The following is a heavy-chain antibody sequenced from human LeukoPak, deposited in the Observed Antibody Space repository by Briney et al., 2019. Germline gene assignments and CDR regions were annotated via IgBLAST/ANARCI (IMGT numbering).Heavy chain of an antibody. CDR1: GYTFTSYD. CDR3: ARDREGAVYYYYMDV. D-gene: IGHD3-16*01. J-gene: IGHJ6*03. V-gene: IGHV1-8*02. Sequence: GASVKVSCKASGYTFTSYDINWVRQATGQGLEWMGWMNPNSGNTGYAQKFQGRVTMTRDTSISTAYMELSRLRSDDTAVYYCARDREGAVYYYYMDVWGKGTTVTVSS. CDR2: MNPNSGNT.